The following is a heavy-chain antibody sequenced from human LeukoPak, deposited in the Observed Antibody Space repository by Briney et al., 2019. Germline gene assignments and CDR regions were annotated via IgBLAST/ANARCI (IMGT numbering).Heavy chain of an antibody. CDR1: VYSFTSYD. V-gene: IGHV1-8*01. CDR2: MNPNSGNK. Sequence: GASVTVSFKASVYSFTSYDINWVRQATGQGLEWMGCMNPNSGNKGYAQKFQGRVTITRNISISTAYMELSSLTSENTAVYYCGRGRSGRYPLRFDYWGQGTLVTVSS. J-gene: IGHJ4*02. D-gene: IGHD1-26*01. CDR3: GRGRSGRYPLRFDY.